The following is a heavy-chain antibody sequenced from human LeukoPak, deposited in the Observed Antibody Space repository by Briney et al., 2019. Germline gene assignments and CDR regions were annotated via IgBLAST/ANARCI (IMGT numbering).Heavy chain of an antibody. D-gene: IGHD6-19*01. Sequence: NPSETLSLTCTVSGGSISSRGYYWSWIRQHPGKGLEWIGEINHSGSTNYNPSLKSRVTISVDTSKNQFSLKLSSVTAADTAVYYCARGAYRKGIAVAGPRGGFDPWGQGTLVTVSS. J-gene: IGHJ5*02. V-gene: IGHV4-39*07. CDR2: INHSGST. CDR3: ARGAYRKGIAVAGPRGGFDP. CDR1: GGSISSRGYY.